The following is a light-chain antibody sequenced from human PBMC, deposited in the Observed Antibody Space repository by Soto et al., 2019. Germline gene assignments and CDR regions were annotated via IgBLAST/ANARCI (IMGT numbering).Light chain of an antibody. CDR1: SSNIGAGYD. V-gene: IGLV1-40*01. CDR3: QSYDSSLSGSV. Sequence: QSVLTQTPSVSGAPGQRVTISCTGSSSNIGAGYDVHWYQQLPGTAPKLLIYGNSNRPSGVPDRFSGSKSGTSASLAITWLQYEDEADYYCQSYDSSLSGSVFGGGTKLTVL. CDR2: GNS. J-gene: IGLJ2*01.